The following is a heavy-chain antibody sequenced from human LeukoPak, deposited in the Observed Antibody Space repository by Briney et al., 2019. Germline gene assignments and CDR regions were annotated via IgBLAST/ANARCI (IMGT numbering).Heavy chain of an antibody. CDR1: GCTFSDYY. D-gene: IGHD5-12*01. J-gene: IGHJ3*02. CDR2: INPHSGGT. V-gene: IGHV1-2*02. CDR3: AREIVATIGGAFDI. Sequence: ASVKVSCKASGCTFSDYYLHWVRQAPGHGLEWMGWINPHSGGTHYAQKFQGRVTMTRDTSISTAYMELSSLRSDDTAVYFCAREIVATIGGAFDIWDQGTMVTVSS.